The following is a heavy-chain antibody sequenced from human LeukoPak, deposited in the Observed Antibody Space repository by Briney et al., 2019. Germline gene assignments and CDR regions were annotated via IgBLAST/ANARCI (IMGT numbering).Heavy chain of an antibody. V-gene: IGHV3-23*01. CDR3: AKDMGSHYDFWSGYLTYGMDV. CDR2: ISGSGGST. CDR1: GFTFSNYA. J-gene: IGHJ6*02. D-gene: IGHD3-3*01. Sequence: GGSLRLSCAASGFTFSNYAMSWVRQAPGKGLEWVSAISGSGGSTYYADSVKGRFTISRDNSKNTLYLQMNSLRAEDTAVYYCAKDMGSHYDFWSGYLTYGMDVWGQGTTVTVSS.